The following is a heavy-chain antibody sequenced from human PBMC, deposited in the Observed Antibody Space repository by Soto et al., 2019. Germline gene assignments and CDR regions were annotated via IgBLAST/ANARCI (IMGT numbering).Heavy chain of an antibody. D-gene: IGHD6-13*01. CDR2: LFYSGST. CDR1: GGSISSVGSY. Sequence: TLSLTCTVSGGSISSVGSYWSWIRQHPGKGLEWIGCLFYSGSTYYNPSLKSRVTISVDTSKNQFSLKLSSVTAADTAVYYCARGLAAAGLFGFGPWGQGTLVTVSS. CDR3: ARGLAAAGLFGFGP. J-gene: IGHJ5*02. V-gene: IGHV4-31*03.